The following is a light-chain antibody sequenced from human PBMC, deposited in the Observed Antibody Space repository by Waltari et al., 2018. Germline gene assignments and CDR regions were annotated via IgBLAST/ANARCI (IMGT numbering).Light chain of an antibody. J-gene: IGKJ1*01. CDR3: QEYGSSRS. Sequence: EIVLTQSPGTLSLSPGERATLSCRASQSVSNNYLAWYQQKPGQAPRLLIYGASSRATGIPDRFSGSGSGTDFTLTISRLEPEDVAVYDCQEYGSSRSFGQGTKVESK. V-gene: IGKV3-20*01. CDR2: GAS. CDR1: QSVSNNY.